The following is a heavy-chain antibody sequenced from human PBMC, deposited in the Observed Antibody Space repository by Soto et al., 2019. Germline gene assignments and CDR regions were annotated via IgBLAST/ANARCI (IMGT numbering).Heavy chain of an antibody. CDR1: GYTLTELS. CDR3: ATSPIVVVPAAYYFDY. CDR2: FDPEDGET. D-gene: IGHD2-2*01. J-gene: IGHJ4*02. Sequence: GASVKVSCKVSGYTLTELSMHWVRQAPGKGLEWMGGFDPEDGETIYAQKFQGRVTMTEDTSTDTAYMELSSLRSEDAAVYYCATSPIVVVPAAYYFDYWGRGTLVTVSS. V-gene: IGHV1-24*01.